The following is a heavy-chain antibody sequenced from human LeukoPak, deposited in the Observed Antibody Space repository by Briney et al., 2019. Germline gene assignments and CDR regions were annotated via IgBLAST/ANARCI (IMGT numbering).Heavy chain of an antibody. CDR2: IYYSGST. D-gene: IGHD6-13*01. J-gene: IGHJ4*02. Sequence: PSETLPLTCTVSGGSISSYYWSWIRQPPGKGLEWIGYIYYSGSTNYNPSLKSRVTISVDTSKNQFSLKLSSVTAADTAVYYCAREVAAAGFFDYWGQGTLVTVSS. V-gene: IGHV4-59*01. CDR3: AREVAAAGFFDY. CDR1: GGSISSYY.